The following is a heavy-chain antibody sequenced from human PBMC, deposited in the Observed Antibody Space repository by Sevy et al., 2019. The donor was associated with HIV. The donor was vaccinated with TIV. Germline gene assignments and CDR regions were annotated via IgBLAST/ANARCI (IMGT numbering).Heavy chain of an antibody. Sequence: GGSLRLSCAASGFTFSSYAMHWVRQAPGKGLEWVANIKRDGSEKYYVASVKGRFTISRDNAKTSLYLQMNSLRVEDTAVYYCARDCSSASCLWGMDVWGQGTMVTVSS. J-gene: IGHJ6*02. CDR1: GFTFSSYA. CDR2: IKRDGSEK. V-gene: IGHV3-7*03. CDR3: ARDCSSASCLWGMDV. D-gene: IGHD2-2*01.